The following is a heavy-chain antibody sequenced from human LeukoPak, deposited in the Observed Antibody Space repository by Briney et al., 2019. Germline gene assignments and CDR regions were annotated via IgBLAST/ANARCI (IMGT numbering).Heavy chain of an antibody. CDR1: GGSFSGYY. CDR3: ARRPGYYYDSSGYYPKAMDV. Sequence: WETLSLTCAVYGGSFSGYYWSWIRQPPGKGLEWIGEINHSGSTNYNPSLKSRVTISVDTSKNQFSLKLSSVTAADTAVYYCARRPGYYYDSSGYYPKAMDVWGKGTTVTVSS. J-gene: IGHJ6*03. V-gene: IGHV4-34*01. CDR2: INHSGST. D-gene: IGHD3-22*01.